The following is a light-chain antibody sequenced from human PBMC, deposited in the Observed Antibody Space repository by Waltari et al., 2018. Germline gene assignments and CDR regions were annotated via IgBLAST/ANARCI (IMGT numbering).Light chain of an antibody. CDR3: MQGIQLPST. CDR2: EVS. CDR1: QSLLHSDGKTY. V-gene: IGKV2D-29*01. J-gene: IGKJ3*01. Sequence: DIVMTPTPLSLSVTPGQQASIYCKSSQSLLHSDGKTYLYRYLQTSGQHPQLLIYEVSNLDSYVPYRFSGIGSGTDFTLKISRVVTEDVSVYYCMQGIQLPSTFGPGTKVDI.